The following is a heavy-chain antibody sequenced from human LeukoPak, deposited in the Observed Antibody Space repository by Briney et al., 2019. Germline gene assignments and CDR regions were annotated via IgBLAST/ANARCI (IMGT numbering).Heavy chain of an antibody. D-gene: IGHD1-26*01. CDR1: GFTFSNYW. Sequence: PGGSLRLSCGASGFTFSNYWMHWVRHAPGKGLEWVSRINSDGSSTSYADSVKGRFTISRDNVKNTLHLQMNSLTVEDTAVYSCAKGGSYTIDYWGQGILVSVSS. J-gene: IGHJ4*02. CDR3: AKGGSYTIDY. CDR2: INSDGSST. V-gene: IGHV3-74*01.